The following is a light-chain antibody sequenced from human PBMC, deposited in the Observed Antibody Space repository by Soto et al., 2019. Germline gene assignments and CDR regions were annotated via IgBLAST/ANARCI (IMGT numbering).Light chain of an antibody. CDR1: ESVSNN. CDR2: GAS. J-gene: IGKJ1*01. CDR3: QQYNKWPRT. Sequence: EIVMAQSPATLSVSPGERVTLSCRASESVSNNVAWYQQKLGQAPRLLIYGASARATGIPAKFSGSGSGTEFTLTISSLQSEDFAVYYCQQYNKWPRTFGQGTKVDIK. V-gene: IGKV3D-15*01.